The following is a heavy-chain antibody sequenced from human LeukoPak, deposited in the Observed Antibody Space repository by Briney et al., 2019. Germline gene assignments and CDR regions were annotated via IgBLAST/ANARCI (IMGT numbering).Heavy chain of an antibody. V-gene: IGHV3-66*01. CDR1: GFTVRTEY. J-gene: IGHJ4*02. CDR2: INSVGIT. CDR3: AKGAAANVDYPYYFDY. Sequence: GGSLRLSCAASGFTVRTEYMSWVRQAPGKGLEWVSIINSVGITYYADSVKGIFTISRDNSRTTLYLLMNSMRAEDTAVYYCAKGAAANVDYPYYFDYWGQGALVTVSS. D-gene: IGHD4-11*01.